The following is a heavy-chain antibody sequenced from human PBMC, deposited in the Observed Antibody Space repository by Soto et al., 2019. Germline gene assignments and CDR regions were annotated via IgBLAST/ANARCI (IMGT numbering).Heavy chain of an antibody. Sequence: QVQLVESGGGLVRPGGSLRLSCEASGFTFRDYYMTWFRQAPGKGLEWLSYIDSSTKYTNYADSVKGRFTISRDNDQNSLYLQTYSQRAHATAVYYCAREYSSTMDVWGQGTMVTVSS. V-gene: IGHV3-11*05. CDR1: GFTFRDYY. D-gene: IGHD2-15*01. J-gene: IGHJ6*01. CDR3: AREYSSTMDV. CDR2: IDSSTKYT.